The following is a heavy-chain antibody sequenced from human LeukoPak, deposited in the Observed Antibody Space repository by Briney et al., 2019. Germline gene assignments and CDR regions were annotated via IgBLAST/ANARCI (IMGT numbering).Heavy chain of an antibody. CDR2: INHSGST. J-gene: IGHJ5*02. V-gene: IGHV4-34*01. Sequence: PSETLSLTCAVYGGSFSGYYWSWIRQPPGKGLEWIGEINHSGSTNYNPSLKSRVTISVDTSKNQFSLKLSSVTAADTAVYYRARAHGPNCSSTSCYGAASDWFDPWGQGTLVTVSS. D-gene: IGHD2-2*01. CDR1: GGSFSGYY. CDR3: ARAHGPNCSSTSCYGAASDWFDP.